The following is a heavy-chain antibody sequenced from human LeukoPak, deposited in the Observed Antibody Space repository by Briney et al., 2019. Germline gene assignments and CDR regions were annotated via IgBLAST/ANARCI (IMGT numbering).Heavy chain of an antibody. Sequence: SETLSLTCTVSGGSISSYYWSWIRQPPGKGLEWIGYIYYSGSTNYNPSLKSRVTISVDTSKNQFSLKLSSVTAADTAVYYCARHGGQQLDAFDIWGQGTMVTVSS. CDR1: GGSISSYY. CDR2: IYYSGST. V-gene: IGHV4-59*08. CDR3: ARHGGQQLDAFDI. D-gene: IGHD6-13*01. J-gene: IGHJ3*02.